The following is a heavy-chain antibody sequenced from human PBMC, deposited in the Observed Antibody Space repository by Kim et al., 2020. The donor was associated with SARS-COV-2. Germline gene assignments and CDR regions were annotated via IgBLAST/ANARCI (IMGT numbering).Heavy chain of an antibody. CDR3: ARDSSTSRYRGYNY. CDR1: GFTFSDYY. J-gene: IGHJ4*02. D-gene: IGHD2-2*01. Sequence: GGSLRLSCAASGFTFSDYYMRWIRQAPGKGLEWVSYISSSGSTIYYADSVKGRFTISRDNAKNSLYLQMNSLRAEDTAVYYCARDSSTSRYRGYNYWGQGTLVTVSS. CDR2: ISSSGSTI. V-gene: IGHV3-11*01.